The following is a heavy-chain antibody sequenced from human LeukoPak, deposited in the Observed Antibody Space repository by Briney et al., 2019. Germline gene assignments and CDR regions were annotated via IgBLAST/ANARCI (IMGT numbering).Heavy chain of an antibody. Sequence: PGGSLRLSCAASGFTFSDYYMSWIRQAPGKGLEWVSYISSSGSTICYADSVRGRFTISRDNNKNSLFLQMNSLRAEDTAIYYCARDVGTSSNWYDPWGQGTLVTVSS. CDR2: ISSSGSTI. CDR3: ARDVGTSSNWYDP. CDR1: GFTFSDYY. D-gene: IGHD6-6*01. J-gene: IGHJ5*02. V-gene: IGHV3-11*04.